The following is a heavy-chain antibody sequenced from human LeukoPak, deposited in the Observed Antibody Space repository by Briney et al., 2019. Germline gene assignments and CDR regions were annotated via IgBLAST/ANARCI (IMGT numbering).Heavy chain of an antibody. D-gene: IGHD3-10*01. V-gene: IGHV4-34*01. CDR3: ARHGRRMVRGNYYFDY. CDR1: SEPFSGYF. J-gene: IGHJ4*02. Sequence: SETLSLTCAIYSEPFSGYFWSWIRQPPGKGPEWIGEINYSGSTNYNPSLKSRVTISVDTSKNQFSLKLTSVTAADTAVYYCARHGRRMVRGNYYFDYWGQGTLVTVSS. CDR2: INYSGST.